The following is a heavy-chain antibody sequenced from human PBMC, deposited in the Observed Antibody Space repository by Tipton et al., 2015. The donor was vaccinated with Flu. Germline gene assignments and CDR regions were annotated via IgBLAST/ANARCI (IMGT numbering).Heavy chain of an antibody. CDR3: ARGLVVPAADY. Sequence: TLSLTCTVSGGSISSSSYYWGWIRQPPGKGLEWIGSIYYSGSTHYNPSLKSRVTISVDTSKNQFSLKLSSVTAADTAVYYCARGLVVPAADYWGQGTLVTVSS. D-gene: IGHD2-2*01. J-gene: IGHJ4*02. CDR1: GGSISSSSYY. CDR2: IYYSGST. V-gene: IGHV4-39*07.